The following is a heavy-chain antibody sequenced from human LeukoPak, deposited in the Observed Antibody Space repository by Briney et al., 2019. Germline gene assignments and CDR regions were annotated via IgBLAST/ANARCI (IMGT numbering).Heavy chain of an antibody. Sequence: SETLSLTCTVSGYTISSGYYWGWIRQPPGKGLEWIGSIYHSGSTYYNPSLKSRVTISVDTSKNQFSLKLSSVTAADTAVYYCARDPTPDDAFDIWGQGTMVTVSS. CDR1: GYTISSGYY. V-gene: IGHV4-38-2*02. CDR3: ARDPTPDDAFDI. D-gene: IGHD4-17*01. CDR2: IYHSGST. J-gene: IGHJ3*02.